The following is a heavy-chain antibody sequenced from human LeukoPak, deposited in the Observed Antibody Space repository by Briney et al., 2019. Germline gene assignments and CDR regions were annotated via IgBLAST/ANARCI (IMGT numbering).Heavy chain of an antibody. CDR2: IYDSGST. V-gene: IGHV4-39*01. CDR3: ARHRDAVILDF. J-gene: IGHJ4*02. CDR1: GGSIRSSYYY. Sequence: SETLSLTCTVSGGSIRSSYYYWGWIRQPPGKGLEWIGSIYDSGSTYYNPSLKSRVTISVDTSNNQLSLWLSSVTAADTAIYYCARHRDAVILDFWGQGALVTVSS. D-gene: IGHD5-24*01.